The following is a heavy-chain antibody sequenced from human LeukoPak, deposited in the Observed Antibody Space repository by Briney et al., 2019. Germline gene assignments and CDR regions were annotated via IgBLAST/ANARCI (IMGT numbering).Heavy chain of an antibody. J-gene: IGHJ4*02. D-gene: IGHD3-10*01. CDR2: IYTSGST. V-gene: IGHV4-61*02. CDR1: GGSISSGNYY. Sequence: SETLSLTCTVSGGSISSGNYYWSWIRQPAGKGLEWIGRIYTSGSTNYNPSLKSRVTISVDTPKNQFSLKLSSVTAADTAVYYCARDDYYGSGIDYWGQGTLVTVSS. CDR3: ARDDYYGSGIDY.